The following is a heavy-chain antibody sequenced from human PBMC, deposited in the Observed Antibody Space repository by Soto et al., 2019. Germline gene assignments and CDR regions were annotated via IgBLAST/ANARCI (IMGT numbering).Heavy chain of an antibody. V-gene: IGHV1-46*01. J-gene: IGHJ6*02. CDR2: INPSGFST. Sequence: QVQLVQSGAEVKKPGASVKISCKASGYTFSSSYIHWVRQAPGQGPEWMGLINPSGFSTDYAQTFQGRVTVTRDTSTSTVYMELSSLRSEDTAVYYCASGGYTYGFSAMDVWGPGTTVAVSS. CDR3: ASGGYTYGFSAMDV. D-gene: IGHD5-18*01. CDR1: GYTFSSSY.